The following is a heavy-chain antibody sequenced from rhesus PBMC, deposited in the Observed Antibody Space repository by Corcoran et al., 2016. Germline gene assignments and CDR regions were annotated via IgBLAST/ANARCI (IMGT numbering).Heavy chain of an antibody. V-gene: IGHV4-73*01. CDR3: ARPNFGVIPYDY. Sequence: QVKLQPWGEGLVKPSETLSLTCAVDGCSISVYYSWSCILKAPGKGLEWIGKIAGNRASTNYNPTLKKRVTISKDTSKNQFSLKLSSVTAADTAVYYCARPNFGVIPYDYWGQGVLVTVSS. D-gene: IGHD3-34*01. CDR2: IAGNRAST. CDR1: GCSISVYYS. J-gene: IGHJ4*01.